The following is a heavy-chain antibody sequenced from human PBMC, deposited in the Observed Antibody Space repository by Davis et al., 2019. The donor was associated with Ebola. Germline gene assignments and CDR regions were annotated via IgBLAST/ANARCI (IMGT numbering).Heavy chain of an antibody. CDR1: GFTFSSYG. D-gene: IGHD3-3*01. Sequence: GGSLRLSCAASGFTFSSYGMHWVRQAPGKGLEWVAVISYDGSNKYYADSVKGRFTISRDNSKNTLYLQMNNLRAEDTAVYYCAKTERIFGVVNYYGMDVWGQGTTVTVSS. V-gene: IGHV3-30*18. CDR2: ISYDGSNK. CDR3: AKTERIFGVVNYYGMDV. J-gene: IGHJ6*02.